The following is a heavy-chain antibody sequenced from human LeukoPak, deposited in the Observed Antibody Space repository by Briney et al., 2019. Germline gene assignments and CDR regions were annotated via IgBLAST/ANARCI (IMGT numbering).Heavy chain of an antibody. CDR2: IDKKDKGYATAT. CDR1: GFTFSGYA. Sequence: QPGGSLRLSCAASGFTFSGYAIHWVRQSSGKGLEWVGQIDKKDKGYATATAYAASVKGRFTISRDDSINTAYLQMKSLKTEDTALYYCTRDSGTYNWFDPWGQGTLVTVSS. CDR3: TRDSGTYNWFDP. D-gene: IGHD1-26*01. J-gene: IGHJ5*02. V-gene: IGHV3-73*01.